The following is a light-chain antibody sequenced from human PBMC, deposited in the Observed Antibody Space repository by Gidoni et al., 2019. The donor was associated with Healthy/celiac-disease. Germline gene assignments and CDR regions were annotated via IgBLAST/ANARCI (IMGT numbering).Light chain of an antibody. CDR3: QQYGSSPLT. Sequence: EIVLTQSPGTLSLSPGERATLSCRASQSVSSSYLAWYQQKPGQAPRRLIYGASSSGSGSGTDFTLTISRLEPEDFAVYYCQQYGSSPLTFGGGTKVEIK. CDR1: QSVSSSY. V-gene: IGKV3-20*01. J-gene: IGKJ4*01. CDR2: GAS.